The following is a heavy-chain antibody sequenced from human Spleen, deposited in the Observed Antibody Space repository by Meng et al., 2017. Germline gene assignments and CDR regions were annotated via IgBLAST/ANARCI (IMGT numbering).Heavy chain of an antibody. V-gene: IGHV1-18*01. CDR2: ISSYNGNT. D-gene: IGHD6-19*01. Sequence: QVPLGQAGAEVKKPGASVKVSCKASRYTCTGYGISWVRQAPGQGLEWMGWISSYNGNTNYAQKLQGRVTVTTDTSTSTAYMELRSLRSDDTAVYYCAREAEEGSGWEAEYFQHWGQGTLVTVSS. J-gene: IGHJ1*01. CDR3: AREAEEGSGWEAEYFQH. CDR1: RYTCTGYG.